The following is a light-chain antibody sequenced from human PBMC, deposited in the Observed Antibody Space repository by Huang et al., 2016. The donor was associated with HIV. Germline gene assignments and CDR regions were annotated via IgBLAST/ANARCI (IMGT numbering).Light chain of an antibody. CDR1: QSVCGN. CDR2: GAY. V-gene: IGKV3-15*01. Sequence: EIVMTQSPDTLSVSPGERDIRSCRARQSVCGNLVWYQQKPGQPPRLLIYGAYVRATGVPARFSGSGSGTEFTLTISSLQSEDFAVYYCQQHNNWPPLTFGGGTKVEI. J-gene: IGKJ4*01. CDR3: QQHNNWPPLT.